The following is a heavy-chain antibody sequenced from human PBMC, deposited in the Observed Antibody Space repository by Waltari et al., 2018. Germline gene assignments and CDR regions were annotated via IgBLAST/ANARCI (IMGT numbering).Heavy chain of an antibody. V-gene: IGHV4-34*01. J-gene: IGHJ6*02. CDR2: IKHSGST. Sequence: QVQLQQWGAGLLKPSETLSLTCAVYGGSFSGYYWSWIRQPPGKGLEWIGEIKHSGSTNYNPSLKSRVTISVDTSKNQFSLKLSSVTAADTAVYYCARLTRDPAYYYYYGMDVWGQGTTVTVSS. CDR3: ARLTRDPAYYYYYGMDV. CDR1: GGSFSGYY.